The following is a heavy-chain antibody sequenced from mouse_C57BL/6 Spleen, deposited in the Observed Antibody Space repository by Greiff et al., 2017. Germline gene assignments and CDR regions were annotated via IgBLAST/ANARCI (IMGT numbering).Heavy chain of an antibody. V-gene: IGHV1-81*01. J-gene: IGHJ2*01. CDR2: IYPRSGNT. CDR1: GYTFTSYG. D-gene: IGHD2-5*01. CDR3: ARDDYSNYDMDY. Sequence: QVQLQQSGAELARPGASVKLSCKASGYTFTSYGISWVKQRTGQGLEWIGEIYPRSGNTYYNEKFKGKATLTADKSSSTAYMELRSLTSEDSAVYFCARDDYSNYDMDYWGQGTTLTVSS.